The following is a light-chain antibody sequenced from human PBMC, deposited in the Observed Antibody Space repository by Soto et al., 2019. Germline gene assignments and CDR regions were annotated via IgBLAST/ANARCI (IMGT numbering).Light chain of an antibody. CDR2: EVT. J-gene: IGLJ1*01. Sequence: QSALTQPPSASGSLGQSVTISCTGTASDVGVYNYVSWYQQHPGNAPKLMIYEVTKRPSGVPDRFSGSKSGNTASLTVSGLQAEDEADYYCSSYAGSSTLYVFGTGTKVTVL. V-gene: IGLV2-8*01. CDR3: SSYAGSSTLYV. CDR1: ASDVGVYNY.